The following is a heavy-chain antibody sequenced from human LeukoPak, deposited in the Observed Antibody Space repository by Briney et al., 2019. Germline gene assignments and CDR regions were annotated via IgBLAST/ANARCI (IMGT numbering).Heavy chain of an antibody. CDR2: IYTSGST. Sequence: SETLSLTCAVYGGSFSSYYWSWIRQPAGKGLEWIGRIYTSGSTNYNPSLKSRVTMSVDTSKNQFSLKLSSVTAADTAVYYCARDHNVNPFDYWGQGTLVTVSS. V-gene: IGHV4-4*07. D-gene: IGHD1-14*01. J-gene: IGHJ4*02. CDR1: GGSFSSYY. CDR3: ARDHNVNPFDY.